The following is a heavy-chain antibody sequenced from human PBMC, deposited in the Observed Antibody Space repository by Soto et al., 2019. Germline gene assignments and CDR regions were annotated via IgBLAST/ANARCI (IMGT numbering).Heavy chain of an antibody. Sequence: ASVKVSCKASGFTFTSSAVQWVRQARGQRLEWIGWIVVGSGNTNYAQKFQERVTITRDMSTSTAYMELSSLRSEDTAVYYCARDSGYCSSTSCYQVLLGYWGQGTLVTVSS. D-gene: IGHD2-2*01. CDR3: ARDSGYCSSTSCYQVLLGY. V-gene: IGHV1-58*01. CDR2: IVVGSGNT. CDR1: GFTFTSSA. J-gene: IGHJ4*02.